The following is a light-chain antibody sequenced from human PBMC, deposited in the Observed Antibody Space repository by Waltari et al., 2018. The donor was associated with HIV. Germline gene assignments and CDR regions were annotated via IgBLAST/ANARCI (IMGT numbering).Light chain of an antibody. CDR3: CSYAGGPFV. V-gene: IGLV2-23*02. CDR1: NSDVGKYNF. Sequence: QSALTQPASVSGSPGQSVNMSCTGTNSDVGKYNFVSWYQHNPGQAPHPIIYDVNTRPSGVSLRFSGSKSGNTASLTISGLQAEDEANYYCCSYAGGPFVFGSGT. CDR2: DVN. J-gene: IGLJ1*01.